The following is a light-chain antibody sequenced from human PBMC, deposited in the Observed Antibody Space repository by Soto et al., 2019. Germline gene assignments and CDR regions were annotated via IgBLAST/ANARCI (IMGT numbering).Light chain of an antibody. V-gene: IGKV3-11*01. CDR1: QSVSSY. Sequence: EVVLTQSPGTLSLSPGERATPSCRASQSVSSYLAWYQQKPGQAPRLLIYDASNRATGIPARFSGSGSGTDLTLTITSLEPEDFAVYYCQQYGTPRSVTFGQGTRLEIK. J-gene: IGKJ5*01. CDR2: DAS. CDR3: QQYGTPRSVT.